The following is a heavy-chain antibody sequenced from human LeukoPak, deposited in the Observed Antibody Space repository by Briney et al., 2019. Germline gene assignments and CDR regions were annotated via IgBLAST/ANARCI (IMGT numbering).Heavy chain of an antibody. CDR1: GGSISSSSYY. D-gene: IGHD6-13*01. J-gene: IGHJ4*02. Sequence: SETLSLTCTVSGGSISSSSYYWGWIRQPPGKGLEWIGRIYYSGSTYYNPSLKSRVTISVDTSKNQFSLKLSSVTAADTAVYYCATIEYSSSWSAPYYFDYWGQGTLVTVSS. CDR2: IYYSGST. CDR3: ATIEYSSSWSAPYYFDY. V-gene: IGHV4-39*01.